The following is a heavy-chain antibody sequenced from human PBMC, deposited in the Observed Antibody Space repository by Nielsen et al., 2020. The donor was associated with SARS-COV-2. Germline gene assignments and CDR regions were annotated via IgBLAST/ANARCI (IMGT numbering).Heavy chain of an antibody. J-gene: IGHJ4*02. V-gene: IGHV3-66*01. CDR2: IYSGGST. Sequence: GKSLKISCAASGFTVSSNYMSWVRQAPGKGLEWVSVIYSGGSTYYADSVKGRFTISRDNSKNTLYLQMNSLRAEDTAVYYCARGYYYDSSGYYAGDYWGQGTLVTVSS. CDR1: GFTVSSNY. D-gene: IGHD3-22*01. CDR3: ARGYYYDSSGYYAGDY.